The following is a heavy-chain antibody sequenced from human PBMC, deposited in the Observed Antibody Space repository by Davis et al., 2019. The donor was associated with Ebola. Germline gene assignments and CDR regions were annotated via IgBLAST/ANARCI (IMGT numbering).Heavy chain of an antibody. CDR2: INHSGST. CDR3: ARPLYYYDSSGYLEYFDY. Sequence: SETLSLTCAVYGGSFSGYYWSWVRQPPGKGLEWIGEINHSGSTNYNPSLKSRVTISVDTSKNQFSLKLSSVTAADTAVYYCARPLYYYDSSGYLEYFDYWGQGTLVTVSS. J-gene: IGHJ4*02. D-gene: IGHD3-22*01. V-gene: IGHV4-34*01. CDR1: GGSFSGYY.